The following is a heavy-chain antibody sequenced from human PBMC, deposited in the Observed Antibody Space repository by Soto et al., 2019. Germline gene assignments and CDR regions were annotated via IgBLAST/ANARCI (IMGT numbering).Heavy chain of an antibody. CDR2: IFQSGST. CDR1: GGTIRSHDW. CDR3: ARGRGRYSSGWSWFDP. D-gene: IGHD6-19*01. V-gene: IGHV4-4*02. Sequence: PSETLSLTCGVSGGTIRSHDWWTWVRQPPGKGLEWIGEIFQSGSTNYTPSLESRVTISVDKSKNQFSLTLTSVTAADTAVYFCARGRGRYSSGWSWFDPWGQGILVTASS. J-gene: IGHJ5*02.